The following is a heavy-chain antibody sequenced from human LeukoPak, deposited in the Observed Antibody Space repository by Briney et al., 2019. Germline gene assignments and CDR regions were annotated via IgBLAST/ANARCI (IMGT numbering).Heavy chain of an antibody. Sequence: GGSLRLSCAASGFTFSSYGKQWVRQAPGKGLEWVAVILYHVSNHSHPASVQGRFTISTHNSNNTLYLHMNSLTAEDTAVYYCARDLNLYGDFTDYWGQGTLVTVSS. V-gene: IGHV3-33*01. D-gene: IGHD4-17*01. CDR2: ILYHVSNH. CDR3: ARDLNLYGDFTDY. CDR1: GFTFSSYG. J-gene: IGHJ4*02.